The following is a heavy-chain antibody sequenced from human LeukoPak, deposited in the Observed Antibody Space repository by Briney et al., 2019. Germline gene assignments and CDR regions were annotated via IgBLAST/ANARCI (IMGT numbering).Heavy chain of an antibody. V-gene: IGHV3-21*01. D-gene: IGHD1-1*01. CDR3: ARALTTLTYEGY. CDR1: GFTFSSYT. Sequence: GGSLRLSCAASGFTFSSYTMHWIRQAPGKGLEWVSSISGSNSYIFYADSVKGRFTVSRDNAKDSLYLQMNSLRAEDTAVYYCARALTTLTYEGYWGQGTLVAVSS. CDR2: ISGSNSYI. J-gene: IGHJ4*02.